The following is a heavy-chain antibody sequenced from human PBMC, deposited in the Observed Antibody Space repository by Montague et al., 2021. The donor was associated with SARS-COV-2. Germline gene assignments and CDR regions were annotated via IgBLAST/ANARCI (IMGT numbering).Heavy chain of an antibody. D-gene: IGHD5-12*01. CDR2: IDDSGXT. CDR3: ARRGRKLLPVATTIGGFDI. Sequence: SETLSLTCTVSGGSISSNNYDWDWIRQPPGKGLEWIGSIDDSGXTXYXXXXKXRVTISVDTSKNHFSLKLKSVTAADTAVYYCARRGRKLLPVATTIGGFDIWGQGTMVTVSS. V-gene: IGHV4-39*01. J-gene: IGHJ3*02. CDR1: GGSISSNNYD.